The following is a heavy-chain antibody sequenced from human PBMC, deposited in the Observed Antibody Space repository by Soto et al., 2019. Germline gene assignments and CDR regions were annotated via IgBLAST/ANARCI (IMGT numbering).Heavy chain of an antibody. Sequence: GGSLRLSCAASGFTFSSYGMYWVRQAPGKGLEWVAVIWYDGSKKDYADSVKGRFTISRDNSKNTLYLQMNSLRAEDTAVYYCARQNFASSWYGPDYWGQGTLVTVSS. V-gene: IGHV3-33*08. CDR3: ARQNFASSWYGPDY. CDR2: IWYDGSKK. J-gene: IGHJ4*02. CDR1: GFTFSSYG. D-gene: IGHD6-13*01.